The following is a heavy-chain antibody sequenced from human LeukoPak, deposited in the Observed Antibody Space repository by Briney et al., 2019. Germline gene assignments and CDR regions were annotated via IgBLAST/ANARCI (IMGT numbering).Heavy chain of an antibody. V-gene: IGHV1-18*01. CDR2: ISAYNGNT. D-gene: IGHD6-13*01. CDR1: GYTFTSYG. CDR3: ATSPEGLAAVFAP. Sequence: ASVKVSCKASGYTFTSYGISWVRQAPGQGLEWMGWISAYNGNTNYAQKLQGRVTMTEDTSTDTAYMELSSLRSEDTAVYYCATSPEGLAAVFAPWGQGTLVTVSS. J-gene: IGHJ5*02.